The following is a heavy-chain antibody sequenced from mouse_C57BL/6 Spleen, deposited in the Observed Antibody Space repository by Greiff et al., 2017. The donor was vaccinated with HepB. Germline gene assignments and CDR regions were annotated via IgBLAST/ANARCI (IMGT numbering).Heavy chain of an antibody. D-gene: IGHD1-1*01. J-gene: IGHJ2*01. Sequence: EVNVVESGGGLVKPGGSLKLSCAASGFTFSSYAMSWVRQTPEKRLEWVATISDGGSYTYYPDNVKGRFTISRDNAKNNLYLQMSHLKSEDTAMYYCARVYGSSTYYFDYWGQGTTLTVSS. CDR2: ISDGGSYT. CDR1: GFTFSSYA. V-gene: IGHV5-4*03. CDR3: ARVYGSSTYYFDY.